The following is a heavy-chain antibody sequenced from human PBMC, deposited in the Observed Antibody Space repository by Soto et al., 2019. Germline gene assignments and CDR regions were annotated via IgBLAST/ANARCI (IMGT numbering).Heavy chain of an antibody. J-gene: IGHJ3*02. D-gene: IGHD1-26*01. CDR1: GRSFSGYY. CDR3: ARGSHVGGTHDI. Sequence: QVQLQQWGAGLLKPSETLSLTCAVYGRSFSGYYWSWIRQPPGKGLEWIGEINHSGSTNYNPSLKSRDTISVDMSKNQLSLKLSSVTAADTAVYYCARGSHVGGTHDIRGQGTMVTASS. CDR2: INHSGST. V-gene: IGHV4-34*01.